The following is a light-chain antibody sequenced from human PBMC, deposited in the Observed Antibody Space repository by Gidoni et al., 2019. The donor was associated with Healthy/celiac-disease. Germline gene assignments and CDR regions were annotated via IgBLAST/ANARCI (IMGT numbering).Light chain of an antibody. CDR2: KAS. CDR3: QQYNSSPWT. V-gene: IGKV1-5*03. Sequence: DSQMTQSPSTLSASVGDRVTITCRASQSISSWLAWYQQKPGKAPKILIYKASSLESGVPSRFSGSGSGTEFTLTISSLQPDDFATYYCQQYNSSPWTFGQGTKVEIK. J-gene: IGKJ1*01. CDR1: QSISSW.